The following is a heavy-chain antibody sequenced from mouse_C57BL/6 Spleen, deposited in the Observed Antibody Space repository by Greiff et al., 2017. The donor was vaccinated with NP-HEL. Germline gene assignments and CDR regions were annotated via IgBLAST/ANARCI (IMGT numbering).Heavy chain of an antibody. CDR1: GSSLPTLA. V-gene: IGHV2-9-1*01. Sequence: VKLKESGPGLVGPSRSRPSPSPSPGSSLPTLALTGVGNQPGRGLGGLGLLWTGGGTNYNSALKSRLSISKDNSKSQVFLKMNRLQTDDTARYYCARKGVYYGNYEWAMDYWGQGTSVTVSS. CDR2: LWTGGGT. D-gene: IGHD2-1*01. J-gene: IGHJ4*01. CDR3: ARKGVYYGNYEWAMDY.